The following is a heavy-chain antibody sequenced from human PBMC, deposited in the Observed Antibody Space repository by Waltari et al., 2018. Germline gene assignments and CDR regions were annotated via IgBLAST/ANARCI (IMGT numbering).Heavy chain of an antibody. J-gene: IGHJ3*02. V-gene: IGHV5-51*01. D-gene: IGHD2-2*01. CDR1: GYSFTNYW. CDR2: IYPGDSSS. CDR3: ARSVVVAPPARGDDAFAI. Sequence: EVQLVQSGAEVKKPGESLKISCKGSGYSFTNYWIGWVRQMPGKGLEWMGIIYPGDSSSRYSPAFQGKVTSSADKSISTAYLQWSSLKASDTAMYYCARSVVVAPPARGDDAFAIWGQGTMVTVSS.